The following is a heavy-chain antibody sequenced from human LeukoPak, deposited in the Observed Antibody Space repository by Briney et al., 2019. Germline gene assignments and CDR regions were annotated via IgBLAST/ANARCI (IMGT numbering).Heavy chain of an antibody. J-gene: IGHJ4*02. CDR1: GYTFTSYG. Sequence: ASVKVSCKASGYTFTSYGISWVRQAPGQGLEWMGWISAYNGNTNYAQKLQGRFTMTPETSPSTAYMGLGSLRSDGTALYYCARTFSRGWYYFDSWGQGNLVTVSP. V-gene: IGHV1-18*01. CDR3: ARTFSRGWYYFDS. CDR2: ISAYNGNT. D-gene: IGHD6-19*01.